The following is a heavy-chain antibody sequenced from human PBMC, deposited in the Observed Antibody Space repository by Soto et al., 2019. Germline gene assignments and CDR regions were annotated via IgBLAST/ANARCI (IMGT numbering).Heavy chain of an antibody. CDR3: AKLLMVRALEGWFDP. CDR1: GFTFSSYA. D-gene: IGHD3-10*01. Sequence: GGSLRLSCAASGFTFSSYAMSWVRQAPGKGLEWVSAISGSGGSTYYADSVKGRFTISRDNSKNTLYLQMNSLRAKDTAVYYCAKLLMVRALEGWFDPWGQGTLVTVSS. V-gene: IGHV3-23*01. J-gene: IGHJ5*02. CDR2: ISGSGGST.